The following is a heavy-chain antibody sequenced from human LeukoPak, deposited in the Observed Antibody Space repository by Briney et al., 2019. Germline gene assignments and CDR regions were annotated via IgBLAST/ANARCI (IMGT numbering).Heavy chain of an antibody. CDR2: VSGSGAHT. CDR1: GFTFSSYA. Sequence: QAGGSLRLSCAASGFTFSSYAMTWVRQAPGKGLQWVSAVSGSGAHTYYADSVKGRFTISRDNSKNTLYLQMNSLRAEDTAVYYCAKAHHGDYFFYFDYWGQGTLVTVSS. CDR3: AKAHHGDYFFYFDY. V-gene: IGHV3-23*01. D-gene: IGHD4-17*01. J-gene: IGHJ4*02.